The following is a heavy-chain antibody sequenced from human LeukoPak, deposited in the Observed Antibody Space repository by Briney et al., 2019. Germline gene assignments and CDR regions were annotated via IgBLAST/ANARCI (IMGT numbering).Heavy chain of an antibody. CDR3: ARWGYFDSGGYFVVDY. CDR1: GGSISRYY. J-gene: IGHJ4*02. Sequence: SETLSLTCTVSGGSISRYYWNWIRQPPGESLEWIGWIHYSGSTAYNPSLESRVTMSVDTSKNHISLKMTSVTAADTATYYCARWGYFDSGGYFVVDYWGQGALVTVSS. V-gene: IGHV4-59*01. CDR2: IHYSGST. D-gene: IGHD3-22*01.